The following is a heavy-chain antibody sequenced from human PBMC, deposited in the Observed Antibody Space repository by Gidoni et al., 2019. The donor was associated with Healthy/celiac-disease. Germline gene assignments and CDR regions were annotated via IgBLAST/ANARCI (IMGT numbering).Heavy chain of an antibody. J-gene: IGHJ6*02. CDR3: ARAYGDSTLDYYGMDV. CDR2: ISSSGSTI. V-gene: IGHV3-48*03. D-gene: IGHD4-17*01. CDR1: GFTFSSYE. Sequence: EVQLVESGGGLVQPGGSLRLSCAASGFTFSSYEMNWVRQAPGKGLEWVSYISSSGSTIYYADSVKGRFTISRDNAKNSLYLQMNSLRAEDTAVYYCARAYGDSTLDYYGMDVWGQGTTVTVSS.